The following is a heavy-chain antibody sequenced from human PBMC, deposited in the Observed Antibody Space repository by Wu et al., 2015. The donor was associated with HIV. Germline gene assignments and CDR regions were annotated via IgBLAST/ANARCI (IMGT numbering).Heavy chain of an antibody. Sequence: QVQVVQSGAEVKKPGSSVKVSCRVSGGSFSNYGISWVRQAPGQGFEWMGRIIPMFRTPNYGQKFQGRVSITADESSSTAYMELSSLRSEDTAVYFXARVDLSRSCRRTTCYELDHWGQGTLITVSS. CDR3: ARVDLSRSCRRTTCYELDH. D-gene: IGHD2-2*01. V-gene: IGHV1-69*13. CDR2: IIPMFRTP. J-gene: IGHJ1*01. CDR1: GGSFSNYG.